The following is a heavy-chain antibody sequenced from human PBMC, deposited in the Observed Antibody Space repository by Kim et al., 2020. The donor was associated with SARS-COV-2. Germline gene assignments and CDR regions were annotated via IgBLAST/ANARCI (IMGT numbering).Heavy chain of an antibody. J-gene: IGHJ3*02. CDR2: TYYRSKWYN. Sequence: SQTLSLTCAISGDSVSSNSAAWNWIRQSPSRGLEWLGRTYYRSKWYNDYAVSVKSRITINPDTSKNQFSLQLNSVTPEDTAVYYCARDWRCPRVAGTGRDAFDIWGQGTMVTVSS. D-gene: IGHD6-19*01. CDR1: GDSVSSNSAA. V-gene: IGHV6-1*01. CDR3: ARDWRCPRVAGTGRDAFDI.